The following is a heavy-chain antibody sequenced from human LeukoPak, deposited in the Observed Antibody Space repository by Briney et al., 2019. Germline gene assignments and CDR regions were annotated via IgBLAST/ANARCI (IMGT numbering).Heavy chain of an antibody. J-gene: IGHJ3*02. V-gene: IGHV4-34*01. Sequence: SETLSLTCAVYGVSFSGFYWLWLPQPPGKGREGSGEINHSGSTNYNPSLKSRVTITVDTSKNQFSLKLSSVTAADTAVYYCARPRNWNYKDATTPGYAFDIWGQGTMVTVSS. CDR3: ARPRNWNYKDATTPGYAFDI. CDR1: GVSFSGFY. CDR2: INHSGST. D-gene: IGHD1-7*01.